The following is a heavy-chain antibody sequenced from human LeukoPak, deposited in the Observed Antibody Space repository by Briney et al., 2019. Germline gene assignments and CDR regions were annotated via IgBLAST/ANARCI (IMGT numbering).Heavy chain of an antibody. V-gene: IGHV4-39*05. CDR1: GGSISSSMYY. CDR3: ALSGISHSSGYSQRLNFDI. CDR2: IYYSGST. Sequence: PSETPSVTRTLSGGSISSSMYYGGWIRQPPGKGLEWIGSIYYSGSTYYNPSLKSRVTISVDTSKNQFSLQLSSVTAADTAVYCSALSGISHSSGYSQRLNFDIWGQGTLVTVSS. J-gene: IGHJ4*02. D-gene: IGHD3-22*01.